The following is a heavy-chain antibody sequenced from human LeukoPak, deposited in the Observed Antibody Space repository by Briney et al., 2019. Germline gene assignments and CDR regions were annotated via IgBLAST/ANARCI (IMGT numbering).Heavy chain of an antibody. CDR1: GFTFGGHA. Sequence: GGSLRLSCTASGFTFGGHAMSWVRQAPGKGLEWVGFIRSQTYGGTTEYAASVKGRFTISRDDSKSIAYLQMNSLKTEDTAVYYCTRGPIQQWLYNGMDVWGQGTTVTDSS. D-gene: IGHD5-18*01. V-gene: IGHV3-49*04. CDR3: TRGPIQQWLYNGMDV. CDR2: IRSQTYGGTT. J-gene: IGHJ6*02.